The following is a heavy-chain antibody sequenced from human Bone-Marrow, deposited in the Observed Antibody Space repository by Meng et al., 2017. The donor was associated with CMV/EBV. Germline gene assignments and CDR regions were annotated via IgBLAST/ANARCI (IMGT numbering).Heavy chain of an antibody. CDR1: GGSFSGYY. V-gene: IGHV4-34*01. CDR3: ARGIAATDY. Sequence: LSLTCAVYGGSFSGYYWSWIRQPPGKGLEWIGEINHSGSTNYNPSLKSRVTISVDTSKNQFSLKLSSVTAADTAVYYCARGIAATDYWGQGTLVTVSS. J-gene: IGHJ4*02. D-gene: IGHD6-13*01. CDR2: INHSGST.